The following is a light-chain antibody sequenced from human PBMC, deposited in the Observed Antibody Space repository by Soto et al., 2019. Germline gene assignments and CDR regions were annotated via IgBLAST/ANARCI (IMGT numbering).Light chain of an antibody. CDR3: QQYENSPLT. J-gene: IGKJ4*01. CDR2: RTS. V-gene: IGKV3-20*01. Sequence: EIVLTQSPGTLSLSPGERVTLSCRASQSVSSSYLAWYQQKPGQAPRLLIYRTSTRATGIPDRFTGSGSGTDFTLTISRLEPEDFAVYYCQQYENSPLTFGGGTKVEIK. CDR1: QSVSSSY.